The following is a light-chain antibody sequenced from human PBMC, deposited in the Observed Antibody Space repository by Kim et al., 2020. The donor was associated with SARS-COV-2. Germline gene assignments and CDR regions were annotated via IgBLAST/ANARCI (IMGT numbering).Light chain of an antibody. CDR1: QAINNC. CDR3: QKYNSVPWT. J-gene: IGKJ1*01. Sequence: ASVGDRITITCRASQAINNCLAWYQQKPGKVPKLIMYAASTLQSGVPSRFSGGGSGTDFTLTINSLQPEDAATYYCQKYNSVPWTFGQGTNVDIK. V-gene: IGKV1-27*01. CDR2: AAS.